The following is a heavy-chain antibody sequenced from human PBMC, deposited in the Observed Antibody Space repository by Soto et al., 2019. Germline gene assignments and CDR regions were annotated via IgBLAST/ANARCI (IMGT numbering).Heavy chain of an antibody. D-gene: IGHD6-6*01. Sequence: SETLSLTCAVYGGSFSGYYWSWIRQPPGKGLEWIGEINHSGSTNYNPSLKSRVTISVDTSKNQFSLKLSSVTAADTAVYYCARVQREIAARGGASYYYYYGMDVWGQGTTVTVSS. J-gene: IGHJ6*02. CDR2: INHSGST. V-gene: IGHV4-34*01. CDR1: GGSFSGYY. CDR3: ARVQREIAARGGASYYYYYGMDV.